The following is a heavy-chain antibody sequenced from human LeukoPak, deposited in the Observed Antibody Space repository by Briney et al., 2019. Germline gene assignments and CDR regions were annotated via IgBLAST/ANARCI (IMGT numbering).Heavy chain of an antibody. CDR2: IYYSGST. V-gene: IGHV4-59*01. J-gene: IGHJ4*02. Sequence: KPSETLSLTCTVSGGSISSYYWSWIRQPPGKGLEWIGYIYYSGSTNYNPSLKSRVTISVDTSKNQFSLKLSSVTAADTAVYYCARASQYDSSGYYEGGPQYYFDYWGQGTLVTVSS. CDR3: ARASQYDSSGYYEGGPQYYFDY. CDR1: GGSISSYY. D-gene: IGHD3-22*01.